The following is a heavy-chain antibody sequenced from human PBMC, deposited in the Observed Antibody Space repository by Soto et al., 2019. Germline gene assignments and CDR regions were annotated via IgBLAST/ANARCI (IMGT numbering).Heavy chain of an antibody. CDR2: ISYDGSNK. V-gene: IGHV3-30*18. CDR3: AKVRSSSSRYYYYYGMDV. J-gene: IGHJ6*02. Sequence: GGSLRLSCAASGFTFSSYGMHWVRQAPGKGLEWVAVISYDGSNKYYADSVKGRFTISRDNSKNTLYLQMNSLRAEDTAVYYCAKVRSSSSRYYYYYGMDVWGQGTTVTVSS. D-gene: IGHD6-6*01. CDR1: GFTFSSYG.